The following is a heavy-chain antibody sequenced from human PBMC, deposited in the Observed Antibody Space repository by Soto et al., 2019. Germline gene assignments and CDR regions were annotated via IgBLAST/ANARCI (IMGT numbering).Heavy chain of an antibody. CDR2: IWYDGSNK. CDR3: ARGQGSPPYYDFWSGYSSYYYYYMDV. CDR1: GFTFSSYG. D-gene: IGHD3-3*01. V-gene: IGHV3-33*01. J-gene: IGHJ6*03. Sequence: QVQLVESGGGVVQPGRSLRLSCAASGFTFSSYGMHWVRQAPGKGLEWVAVIWYDGSNKYYAYSVKGRFTISRDNSKNTLYLQMNSLRAEDMAVYYCARGQGSPPYYDFWSGYSSYYYYYMDVWGKGTTVTVSS.